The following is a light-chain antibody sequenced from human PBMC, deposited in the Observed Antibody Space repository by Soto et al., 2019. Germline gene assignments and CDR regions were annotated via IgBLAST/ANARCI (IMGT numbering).Light chain of an antibody. J-gene: IGLJ1*01. CDR3: CAYTTSSHLYV. CDR2: DVT. Sequence: QSVLTQPASVSGSPGQSITISCTGTSSDVGGWNYVSWYQQHPDKAPKLMIYDVTNRPSGVSNRFSGSKSGNTASLTISGLQAEDEADYYCCAYTTSSHLYVFGTGTKVTVL. CDR1: SSDVGGWNY. V-gene: IGLV2-14*01.